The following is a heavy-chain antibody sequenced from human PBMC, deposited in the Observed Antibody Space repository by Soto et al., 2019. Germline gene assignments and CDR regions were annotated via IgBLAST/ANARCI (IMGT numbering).Heavy chain of an antibody. CDR2: IYHSGST. V-gene: IGHV4-30-2*01. CDR1: GGSISSGGYS. D-gene: IGHD2-15*01. CDR3: ARGREDINWFDP. J-gene: IGHJ5*02. Sequence: SETLSLTCAVSGGSISSGGYSWSWIRQPPGKGLEWIGYIYHSGSTYYNPSLKSRVTISVDRSKNQFSLKLSSVTAADTAVYYCARGREDINWFDPWGQGTLVTVSS.